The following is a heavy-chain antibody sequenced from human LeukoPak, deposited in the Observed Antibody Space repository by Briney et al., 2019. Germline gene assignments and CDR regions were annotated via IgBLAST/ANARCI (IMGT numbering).Heavy chain of an antibody. CDR3: ARARYNWNDVEYAFDI. CDR2: INTNTGNP. CDR1: GYTFTSYA. V-gene: IGHV7-4-1*02. J-gene: IGHJ3*02. D-gene: IGHD1-1*01. Sequence: ASVRVSCKASGYTFTSYAMNWVRQAPGQGLEWMGWINTNTGNPTYAQGFTGRFVFSLDTSVSTAYLQISSLKAEDTAVYYCARARYNWNDVEYAFDIWGQGTMVTVSS.